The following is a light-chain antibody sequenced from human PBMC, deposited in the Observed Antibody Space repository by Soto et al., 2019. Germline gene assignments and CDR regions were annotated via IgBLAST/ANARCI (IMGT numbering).Light chain of an antibody. CDR2: TSS. Sequence: DIQMTQSPSSLSGSVGDRVTISCRAIQSIGRNLNWYQQKPGKAPTLLMFTSSSLQSGVPSRFSGSGSGTDFILTISSLQPEDFATYYCQQSYSTPPTFGQGTKVDIK. J-gene: IGKJ1*01. CDR1: QSIGRN. CDR3: QQSYSTPPT. V-gene: IGKV1-39*01.